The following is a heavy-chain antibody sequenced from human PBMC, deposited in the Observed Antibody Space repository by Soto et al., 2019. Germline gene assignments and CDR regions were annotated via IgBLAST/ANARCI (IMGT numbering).Heavy chain of an antibody. CDR2: IKSKTDGGTT. V-gene: IGHV3-15*01. Sequence: GSLRLSCAASGFTFSNAWMSWVRQAPGKGLEWVGRIKSKTDGGTTDYAAPVKGRFTISRDDSKNTLYLQMNSLKTEDTAVYYCTTVAYDFWSGRRYYYYGMDVWGQGTTVTVSS. CDR1: GFTFSNAW. CDR3: TTVAYDFWSGRRYYYYGMDV. J-gene: IGHJ6*02. D-gene: IGHD3-3*01.